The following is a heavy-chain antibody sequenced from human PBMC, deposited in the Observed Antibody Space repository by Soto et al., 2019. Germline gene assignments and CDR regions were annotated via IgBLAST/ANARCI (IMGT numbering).Heavy chain of an antibody. D-gene: IGHD3-22*01. J-gene: IGHJ1*01. CDR2: IWYDGSNK. Sequence: HPGGSLRLSCAASGFTFSSYGMHWVRQAPGKGLEWVAVIWYDGSNKYYTDSVKGRFTISRDNSKNTLYLQMNSLRAEDTAVYYCARFLDSTGYHLPPLAYCGQGSLVTGSS. V-gene: IGHV3-33*01. CDR1: GFTFSSYG. CDR3: ARFLDSTGYHLPPLAY.